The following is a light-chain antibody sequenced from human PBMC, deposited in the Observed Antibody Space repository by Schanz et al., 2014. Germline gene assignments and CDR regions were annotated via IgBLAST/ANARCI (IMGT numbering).Light chain of an antibody. J-gene: IGKJ1*01. V-gene: IGKV1-27*01. CDR1: QSISTY. CDR2: AAS. Sequence: DIQTTQSPSSLSASVGDRVTITCRASQSISTYLNWYQQKPGKAPKLLIYAASTLQSGVPSRFSGSGSGTDFTLTISSLQPEDVATYYCQNYNSAPWTFGQGTKVEIK. CDR3: QNYNSAPWT.